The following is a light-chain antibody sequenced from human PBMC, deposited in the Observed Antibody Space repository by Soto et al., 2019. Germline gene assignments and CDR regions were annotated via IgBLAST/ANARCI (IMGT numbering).Light chain of an antibody. V-gene: IGKV1-9*01. J-gene: IGKJ1*01. Sequence: DIPMTQSPSSLSASVGDRVTITCRASQSISSYLNWYQQKPGKAPKLLIYAASTLKSGVPSRFSGSGSGTEFTLTISSLQAEDFATYYCQQYNSYFKTFGQGTKVDIK. CDR1: QSISSY. CDR3: QQYNSYFKT. CDR2: AAS.